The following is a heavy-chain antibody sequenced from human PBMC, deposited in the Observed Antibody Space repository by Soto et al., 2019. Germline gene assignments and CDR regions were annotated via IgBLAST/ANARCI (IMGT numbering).Heavy chain of an antibody. CDR3: AKDLSWNYDYYYGMDV. J-gene: IGHJ6*02. CDR1: GFTFSSYG. Sequence: GGSLRLSCAASGFTFSSYGMHWVRQAPGKGLEWVAVISYDGSNKYYADSVKGRFTISRDNSKNTLYLQMNSLRAEDTAVYYCAKDLSWNYDYYYGMDVWGQGTTVTVSS. D-gene: IGHD1-1*01. V-gene: IGHV3-30*18. CDR2: ISYDGSNK.